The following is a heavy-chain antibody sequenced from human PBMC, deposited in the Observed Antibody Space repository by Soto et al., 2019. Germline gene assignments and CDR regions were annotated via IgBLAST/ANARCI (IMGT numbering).Heavy chain of an antibody. CDR3: AIATRDFWGGYYETDYYYYMDV. CDR2: IYYSGST. J-gene: IGHJ6*03. D-gene: IGHD3-3*01. CDR1: GGSISSGGYY. Sequence: SETLSLTCTVSGGSISSGGYYWSWIRQHPGKGLEWIGYIYYSGSTYYNPSLKSRVTISVDTSKNQFSLKLSSVTAADTAVYYCAIATRDFWGGYYETDYYYYMDVWGKGTTVTVSS. V-gene: IGHV4-31*03.